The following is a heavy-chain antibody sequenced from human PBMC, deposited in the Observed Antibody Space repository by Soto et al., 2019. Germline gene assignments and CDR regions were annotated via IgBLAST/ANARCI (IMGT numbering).Heavy chain of an antibody. D-gene: IGHD6-25*01. Sequence: PGGSLRLSCAASGFIFNTYSMNWVRQAPGKGLEWVASITGTSIYIYYADSVKGRFTIFRDNAENSLFLQMSSLRAEDTAVYYCTRAIAAAGTPFDYWGQGALVTVSS. CDR1: GFIFNTYS. V-gene: IGHV3-21*01. CDR2: ITGTSIYI. CDR3: TRAIAAAGTPFDY. J-gene: IGHJ4*02.